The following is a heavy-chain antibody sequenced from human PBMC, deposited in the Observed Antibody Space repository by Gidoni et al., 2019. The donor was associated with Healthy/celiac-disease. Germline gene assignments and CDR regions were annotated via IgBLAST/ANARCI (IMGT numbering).Heavy chain of an antibody. V-gene: IGHV3-7*05. CDR2: IKQDGSEK. CDR1: GFTFSSYW. D-gene: IGHD3-10*01. Sequence: EVQLVESGGGLVQPGGSLRLSCAASGFTFSSYWMSWVRQAPGKGLEWVANIKQDGSEKFYVDSVKGRFTISRDNAKNSLYLQMNSLRAEDTAVYYCARDDRAGAGLLWFGELLNGGAADYYYGIDVWGQGTTVTVSS. J-gene: IGHJ6*02. CDR3: ARDDRAGAGLLWFGELLNGGAADYYYGIDV.